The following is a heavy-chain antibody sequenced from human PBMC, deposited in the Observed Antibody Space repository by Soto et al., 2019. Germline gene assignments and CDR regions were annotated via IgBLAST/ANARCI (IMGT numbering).Heavy chain of an antibody. CDR1: GYTFTSYG. D-gene: IGHD2-15*01. J-gene: IGHJ4*02. Sequence: VQLVQSGAEVKKPGASVKVSCKASGYTFTSYGISWVRQAPGQGLEWMGWSSGYNGNTNYAQKLQGRVTMTTDTSTSNAYMELRSLRAYDTAVDYCARTPPLEPVHFDYWGQVTLVTVSA. V-gene: IGHV1-18*01. CDR3: ARTPPLEPVHFDY. CDR2: SSGYNGNT.